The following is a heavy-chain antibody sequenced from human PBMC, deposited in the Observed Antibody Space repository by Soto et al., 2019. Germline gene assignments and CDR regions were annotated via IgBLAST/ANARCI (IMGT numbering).Heavy chain of an antibody. CDR3: ARSSYGSYDFWSGPTDY. D-gene: IGHD3-3*01. CDR1: GFTFSSYA. J-gene: IGHJ4*02. V-gene: IGHV3-11*01. CDR2: ISSSGSTI. Sequence: PGGSLRLSCAASGFTFSSYAMSWIRQAPGKGLEWVSYISSSGSTIYYADSVKGRFTISRDNAKNSLYLQMNSLRAEDTAVYYCARSSYGSYDFWSGPTDYWGQGTLVTVSS.